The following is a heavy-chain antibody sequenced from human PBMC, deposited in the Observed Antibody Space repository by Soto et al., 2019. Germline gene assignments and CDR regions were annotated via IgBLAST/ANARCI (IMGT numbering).Heavy chain of an antibody. CDR2: IIPIFGTA. V-gene: IGHV1-69*06. D-gene: IGHD2-2*01. CDR3: ARNTNPLLSPYYYYGMDV. J-gene: IGHJ6*02. CDR1: GGTFSSYA. Sequence: QVQLVQSGAEVKKPGSSVKVSCKASGGTFSSYAISWVRQAPGQGLDWMGGIIPIFGTANYAQRFQGRVTITADKSTSTAYMELSSLRSEDTAMYYCARNTNPLLSPYYYYGMDVWGQGTTVTVS.